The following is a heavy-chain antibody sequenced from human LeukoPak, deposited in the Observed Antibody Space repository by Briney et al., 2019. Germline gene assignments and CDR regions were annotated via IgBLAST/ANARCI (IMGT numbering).Heavy chain of an antibody. CDR2: ISSSSSYI. CDR3: ARPVGYCSSTSCYDAFDI. V-gene: IGHV3-21*01. CDR1: GFTFSSYS. Sequence: AGGSLRLSFAASGFTFSSYSMNWVRQAPGKGLEWVSSISSSSSYIYYADSVKGRFTISRDNAKNSLYLQMNSLRAEDTAVYYCARPVGYCSSTSCYDAFDIWGQGTMVTVSS. D-gene: IGHD2-2*01. J-gene: IGHJ3*02.